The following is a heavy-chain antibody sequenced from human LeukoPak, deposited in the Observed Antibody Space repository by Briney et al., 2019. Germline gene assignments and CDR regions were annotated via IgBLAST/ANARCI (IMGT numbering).Heavy chain of an antibody. CDR1: GFTFSSYA. CDR2: ISGSGGST. D-gene: IGHD3-9*01. Sequence: TGGSLRLSCAASGFTFSSYAMSGVRQAPGKGLEWVSAISGSGGSTYYADSVKGRFTISRDNSKNTLYLQMNSLRAEDTAVYYCAKDGTYYDILTGYHYFDYWGQGTLVTVSS. V-gene: IGHV3-23*01. CDR3: AKDGTYYDILTGYHYFDY. J-gene: IGHJ4*02.